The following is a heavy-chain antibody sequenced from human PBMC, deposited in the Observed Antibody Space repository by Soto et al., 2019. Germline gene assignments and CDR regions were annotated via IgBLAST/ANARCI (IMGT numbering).Heavy chain of an antibody. J-gene: IGHJ5*02. CDR1: GGSISSDANF. CDR2: ISYTGRT. D-gene: IGHD6-6*01. V-gene: IGHV4-31*03. CDR3: ARGSFSSSSSWFDP. Sequence: SETLSLTCTVSGGSISSDANFWRWIRQLPGRGLEWIGYISYTGRTYYTPSLNSRLTISLDTSKNLFSLRLSAVTAADTAVYFCARGSFSSSSSWFDPWGQGTLVTVSS.